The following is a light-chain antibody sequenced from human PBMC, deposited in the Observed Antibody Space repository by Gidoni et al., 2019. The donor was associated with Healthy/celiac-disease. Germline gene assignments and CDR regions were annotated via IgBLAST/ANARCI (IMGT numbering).Light chain of an antibody. CDR3: QQYNSYPYT. CDR1: QSISSW. J-gene: IGKJ2*01. CDR2: KAS. V-gene: IGKV1-5*03. Sequence: DIQMTQSPSTLSASVGDRVTITCRASQSISSWLAWYQQRPGKAPKLLIYKASSLESGVPSRFSGSGSGTEFTLTISSLQPDDFATYYCQQYNSYPYTFGQGTKLEIK.